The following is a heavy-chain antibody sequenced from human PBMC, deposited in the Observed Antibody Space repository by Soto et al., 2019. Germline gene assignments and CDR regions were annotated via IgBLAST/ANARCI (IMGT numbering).Heavy chain of an antibody. Sequence: SETLSLTCTVSGGSISSYYWSWIRQPPGKGLEWIGYIYYSGSTNYNPSLKSRVTISVDTSKNQFSLKLSSVTAADTAVYYCARGRIAAAGTFYYYGMDVWGQGTTVTVSS. CDR2: IYYSGST. J-gene: IGHJ6*02. D-gene: IGHD6-13*01. CDR1: GGSISSYY. CDR3: ARGRIAAAGTFYYYGMDV. V-gene: IGHV4-59*01.